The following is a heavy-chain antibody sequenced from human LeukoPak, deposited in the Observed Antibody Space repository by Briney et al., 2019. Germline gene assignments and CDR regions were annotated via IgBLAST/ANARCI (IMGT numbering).Heavy chain of an antibody. J-gene: IGHJ4*02. CDR1: GFTVSSNY. V-gene: IGHV3-30*18. CDR3: AKDLRPSGGKAGGPGY. D-gene: IGHD2-15*01. Sequence: SGGSLRLSCAASGFTVSSNYMSWVRQAPGKGLEWVSVISHDGSHQYYADSVKGRFTISRDNSKNTVHLQMNSLRAEDTAVYYCAKDLRPSGGKAGGPGYWGQGTLVTVSS. CDR2: ISHDGSHQ.